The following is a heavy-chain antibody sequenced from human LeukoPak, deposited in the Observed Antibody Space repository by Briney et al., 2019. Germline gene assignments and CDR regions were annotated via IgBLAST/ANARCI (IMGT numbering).Heavy chain of an antibody. Sequence: SETLSLTCAVYGGSFSGYYWNWIRQPPGKGLEWIGEINHSGSTNYNPSLKSRVTISIDTSKNQFFLKLTSVTAADTAVYYCARRVDYWGQGTLATVSS. V-gene: IGHV4-34*01. J-gene: IGHJ4*02. CDR1: GGSFSGYY. CDR2: INHSGST. CDR3: ARRVDY.